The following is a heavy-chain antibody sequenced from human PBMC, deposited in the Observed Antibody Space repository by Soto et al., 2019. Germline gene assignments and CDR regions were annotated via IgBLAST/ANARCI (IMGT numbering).Heavy chain of an antibody. Sequence: QVQLVQSGAEVRKPGSSVKVSCKASGGTFSSYTISWVRQAPGQGLEWMGRIIHNLGIANYALKFQGRVTITADDAASTAYMEVSSLRSEDTAVDCCTALGELSSDYWGQGTLVAVSS. CDR1: GGTFSSYT. CDR3: TALGELSSDY. D-gene: IGHD3-16*02. V-gene: IGHV1-69*02. CDR2: IIHNLGIA. J-gene: IGHJ4*02.